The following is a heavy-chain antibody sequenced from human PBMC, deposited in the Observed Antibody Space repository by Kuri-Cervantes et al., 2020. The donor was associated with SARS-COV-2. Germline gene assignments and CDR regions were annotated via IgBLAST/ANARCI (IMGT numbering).Heavy chain of an antibody. CDR3: ARDREFLEWHPDAFDT. D-gene: IGHD3-3*01. V-gene: IGHV1-18*01. CDR1: GYTFTSYG. J-gene: IGHJ3*02. CDR2: ISAYNGNT. Sequence: ASVKVSCKASGYTFTSYGISWVRQAPGQGLEWMGWISAYNGNTNYAQKLQGRVTMTTDTSTSTAYMELRSLRSDDTAVYYCARDREFLEWHPDAFDTWGQGTMVTVSS.